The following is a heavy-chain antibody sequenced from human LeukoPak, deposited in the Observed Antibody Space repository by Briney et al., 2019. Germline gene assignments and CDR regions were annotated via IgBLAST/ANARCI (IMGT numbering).Heavy chain of an antibody. CDR2: ITGIGATT. Sequence: PLRVSCAATRLASSGSVVRGVSQTPANRMEWVSSITGIGATTYYSDSVKGRITISRDNPKNTLSLQMNSLRAEDTAVYFCAKERRRVDTAMVRSYYFENWGQGTLVTVSS. D-gene: IGHD5-18*01. CDR1: RLASSGSV. CDR3: AKERRRVDTAMVRSYYFEN. J-gene: IGHJ4*02. V-gene: IGHV3-23*01.